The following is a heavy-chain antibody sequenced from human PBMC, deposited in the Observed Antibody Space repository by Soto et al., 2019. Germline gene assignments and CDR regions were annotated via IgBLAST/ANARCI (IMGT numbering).Heavy chain of an antibody. CDR1: GFTFSSYG. J-gene: IGHJ4*02. Sequence: GGSLRLSCAASGFTFSSYGMHWVRQAPGKGLEWVAVIWYDGSNKYYADSVKGRFTISRDNSKNTLYLQMNSLRAEDTAVYYCARDRRVYSSSPAGYWGQGTLVTVSS. CDR2: IWYDGSNK. V-gene: IGHV3-33*01. D-gene: IGHD6-6*01. CDR3: ARDRRVYSSSPAGY.